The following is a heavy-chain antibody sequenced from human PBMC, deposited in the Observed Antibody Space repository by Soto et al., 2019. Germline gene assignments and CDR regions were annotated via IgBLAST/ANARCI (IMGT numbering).Heavy chain of an antibody. CDR2: MNPNSGNT. J-gene: IGHJ6*02. CDR3: ARGKAYYDFWSGYFLSPINIDYGMDV. Sequence: ASVKVSCKASGYTFTSYDINWVRQATGQGLEWMGWMNPNSGNTGYAQKFQGRVTMTRNTSISTAYMELSSLRSEDTAVYYCARGKAYYDFWSGYFLSPINIDYGMDVWGQGTTVTVSS. V-gene: IGHV1-8*01. CDR1: GYTFTSYD. D-gene: IGHD3-3*01.